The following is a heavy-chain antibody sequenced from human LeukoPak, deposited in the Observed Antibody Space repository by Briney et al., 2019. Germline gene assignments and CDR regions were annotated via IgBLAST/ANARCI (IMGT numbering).Heavy chain of an antibody. CDR3: ARGPLDGSGYYYPY. CDR1: GGSISSYY. D-gene: IGHD3-22*01. CDR2: IYPSGDT. Sequence: SETLSLTCTVSGGSISSYYWSCIRQPAGKGLEWIGRIYPSGDTKYNPSLKSRVTMSVDTSKDHFSLKLSSVTAADTAVYYCARGPLDGSGYYYPYWGQGTLVTVSS. V-gene: IGHV4-4*07. J-gene: IGHJ4*02.